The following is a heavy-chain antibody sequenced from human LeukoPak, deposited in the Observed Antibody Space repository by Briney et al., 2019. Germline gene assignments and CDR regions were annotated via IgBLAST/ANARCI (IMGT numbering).Heavy chain of an antibody. CDR1: GLTFSRNG. CDR2: ISGSGGNT. Sequence: GGSLRLSCAASGLTFSRNGMTWVRQAPEKGLEWVSAISGSGGNTYYADSVKGRFTISRDNSKNTLYLQMNSLRAEDTAVYYCAKDRRAGSYDYWGQGTLVTVSS. CDR3: AKDRRAGSYDY. D-gene: IGHD3-10*01. J-gene: IGHJ4*02. V-gene: IGHV3-23*01.